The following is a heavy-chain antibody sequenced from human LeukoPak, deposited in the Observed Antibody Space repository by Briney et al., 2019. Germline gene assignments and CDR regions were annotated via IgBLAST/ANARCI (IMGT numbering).Heavy chain of an antibody. CDR2: IIPIFGTA. J-gene: IGHJ5*02. CDR1: GGTFSSYA. D-gene: IGHD2-2*02. Sequence: SVKVSCKASGGTFSSYAISWVRQAPGQGLEWMGGIIPIFGTANYAQKFQGRVTITADESTSTAYMELSSLRSEDTAVYYCARDARGYCSSTSCYTPTWGQGTWSPSPQ. V-gene: IGHV1-69*01. CDR3: ARDARGYCSSTSCYTPT.